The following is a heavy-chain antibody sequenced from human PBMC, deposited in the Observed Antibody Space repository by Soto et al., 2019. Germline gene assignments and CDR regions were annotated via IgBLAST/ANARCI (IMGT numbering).Heavy chain of an antibody. V-gene: IGHV4-4*07. CDR1: GGSISQYY. J-gene: IGHJ4*02. D-gene: IGHD3-10*01. CDR3: ARGPGGFGDFSLDY. CDR2: IYSGGRT. Sequence: QVQLQESGPGLVKPSETLSLSCGVSGGSISQYYWSWIRQPAGKGLEWLGRIYSGGRTNYNPSLESRVTLSVDTSKNKLSLKLSSVTAADTAVYYCARGPGGFGDFSLDYWGQGTLVTVSS.